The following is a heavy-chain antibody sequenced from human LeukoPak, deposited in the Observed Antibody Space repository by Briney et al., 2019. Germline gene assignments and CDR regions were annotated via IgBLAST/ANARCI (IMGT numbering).Heavy chain of an antibody. CDR3: ARRASGVDY. D-gene: IGHD1-14*01. CDR2: IYPADSDT. CDR1: GYSFTSYW. J-gene: IGHJ4*02. Sequence: AGESLQISCKGSGYSFTSYWIGWVRQLPGKGLEWMGIIYPADSDTSYSPSFQGQVTISADKSFSTAYLQWSSLKASDTAMYYCARRASGVDYWGQGTLVTVS. V-gene: IGHV5-51*01.